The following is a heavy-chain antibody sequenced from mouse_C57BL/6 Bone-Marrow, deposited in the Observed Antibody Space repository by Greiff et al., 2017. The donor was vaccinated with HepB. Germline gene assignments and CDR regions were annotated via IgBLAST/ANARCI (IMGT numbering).Heavy chain of an antibody. CDR3: AKHSGRAVVAGDAMDY. CDR2: IWGGGST. Sequence: QVQLQQSGPGLVAPSQSLSITCTVSGFSLTSYGVDWVRQPPGKGLEWLGVIWGGGSTNYNSALMSRLSISKDNSKSQVFLKMNSLQTDDTAMYYCAKHSGRAVVAGDAMDYWGQGTSVTVSS. V-gene: IGHV2-9*01. D-gene: IGHD1-1*01. CDR1: GFSLTSYG. J-gene: IGHJ4*01.